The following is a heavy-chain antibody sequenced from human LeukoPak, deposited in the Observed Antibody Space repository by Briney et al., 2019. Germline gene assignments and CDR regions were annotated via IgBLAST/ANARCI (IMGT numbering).Heavy chain of an antibody. V-gene: IGHV4-39*07. CDR3: ATRKLGNDY. CDR2: IYYSGTT. D-gene: IGHD7-27*01. Sequence: PSETLSLTCTVSGGSISSSPYYWGWIRQPPGKGLEWIGSIYYSGTTHYSPSLESRVTISVDTSKNQFSLKLYSVTAADTAVYYCATRKLGNDYWGQGTLVTVSS. J-gene: IGHJ4*02. CDR1: GGSISSSPYY.